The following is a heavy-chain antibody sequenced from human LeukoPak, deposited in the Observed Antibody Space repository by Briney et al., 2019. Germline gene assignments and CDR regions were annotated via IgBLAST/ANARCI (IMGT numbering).Heavy chain of an antibody. Sequence: GGSLRLSCAVSGFTFSWDWMSWVRQAPGKGLEWVANIKLDGSDQNYVDSVKGRFTISRDNAKNSLNLQMNSLRGEDTAVYYCASECGSGRCDYGMDVWGKGTTVTVSS. CDR3: ASECGSGRCDYGMDV. V-gene: IGHV3-7*03. CDR2: IKLDGSDQ. J-gene: IGHJ6*04. D-gene: IGHD3-10*01. CDR1: GFTFSWDW.